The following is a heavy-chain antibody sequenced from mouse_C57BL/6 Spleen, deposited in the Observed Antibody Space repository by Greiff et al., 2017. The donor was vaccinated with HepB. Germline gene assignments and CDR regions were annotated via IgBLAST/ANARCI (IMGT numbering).Heavy chain of an antibody. V-gene: IGHV5-9*01. CDR3: ARHALYAMDY. CDR2: ISGGGGNT. J-gene: IGHJ4*01. Sequence: EVKLQESGGGLVKPGGSLKLSCAASGFTFSSYTMSWVRQTPEKRLEWVATISGGGGNTYYPDSVKGRFTISRDNAKNTLYLQMSSLRSEDTALYYCARHALYAMDYWGQGTSVTVSS. CDR1: GFTFSSYT.